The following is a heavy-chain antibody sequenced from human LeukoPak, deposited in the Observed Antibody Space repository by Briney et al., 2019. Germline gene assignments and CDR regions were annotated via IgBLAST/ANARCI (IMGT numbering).Heavy chain of an antibody. Sequence: GGSLRLSCAASGFTFSDYTMNWVRQAPGKGLEWVACITTRSSYMYYADSVKGRFTISRDNSKNTLYLQMNSLRAEDTAVYYCANSGIRSSGWFDYWGQGTLVTVSS. J-gene: IGHJ4*02. CDR2: ITTRSSYM. D-gene: IGHD6-19*01. CDR1: GFTFSDYT. CDR3: ANSGIRSSGWFDY. V-gene: IGHV3-21*04.